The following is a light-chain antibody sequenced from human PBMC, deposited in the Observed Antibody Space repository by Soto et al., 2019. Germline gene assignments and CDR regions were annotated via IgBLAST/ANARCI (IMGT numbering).Light chain of an antibody. CDR2: EVS. Sequence: QSALTQPPSASGSPGQSVTISCTGTSSDIGSYNYVSWYQQHPGKAPKLMIYEVSERPSGVPDRFSGSKSGNTASLTVSGLQAEDEADYYCSSYAGSNIYVFGSGTKLTVL. CDR1: SSDIGSYNY. V-gene: IGLV2-8*01. CDR3: SSYAGSNIYV. J-gene: IGLJ1*01.